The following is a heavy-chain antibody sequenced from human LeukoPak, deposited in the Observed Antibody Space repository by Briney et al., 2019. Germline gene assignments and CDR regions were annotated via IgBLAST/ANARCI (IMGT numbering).Heavy chain of an antibody. D-gene: IGHD4-23*01. CDR3: ARDYGGNSGPSHAFDI. J-gene: IGHJ3*02. V-gene: IGHV1-69*05. CDR2: IIPIFGTA. Sequence: SVKVSCKASGGTFSSYAISWVRQAPGQGLEWMGRIIPIFGTANYAQKFQGRVTITTDESTSTAYMELSSLRSEDTAVYYCARDYGGNSGPSHAFDIWGRGTMVTVSS. CDR1: GGTFSSYA.